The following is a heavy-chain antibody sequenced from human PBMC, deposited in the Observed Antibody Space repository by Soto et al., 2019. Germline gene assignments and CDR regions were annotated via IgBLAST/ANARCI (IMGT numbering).Heavy chain of an antibody. CDR2: MSYSGST. CDR1: GGSISSGNYY. J-gene: IGHJ5*02. Sequence: PSETLSLTCTVSGGSISSGNYYWSWIRQPPGKGLEWIGFMSYSGSTYYNPSLKSRVTISVDTSKNQFSLNLSSVTAADTAVYYCARDVGVGGPNWFDPWGQGTLVTVSS. D-gene: IGHD2-15*01. V-gene: IGHV4-61*01. CDR3: ARDVGVGGPNWFDP.